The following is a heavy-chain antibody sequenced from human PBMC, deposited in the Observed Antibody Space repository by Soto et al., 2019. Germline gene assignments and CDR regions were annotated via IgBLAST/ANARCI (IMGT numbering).Heavy chain of an antibody. CDR3: ATRDPGHY. V-gene: IGHV1-8*01. CDR1: GYTFSNYE. CDR2: MNPNDGNT. Sequence: QVQLVQSGADVKKPGASVKVSCKASGYTFSNYEINWVRQASGQGLEWMGRMNPNDGNTGYAQNFQGRVTMTRDTSTSTVYMELSSLRSEDTAVYYCATRDPGHYWGQGTLVTVSS. J-gene: IGHJ4*02.